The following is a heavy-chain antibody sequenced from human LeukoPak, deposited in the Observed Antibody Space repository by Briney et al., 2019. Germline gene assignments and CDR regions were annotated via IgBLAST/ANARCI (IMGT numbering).Heavy chain of an antibody. CDR2: IYYSGST. D-gene: IGHD3-10*01. V-gene: IGHV4-39*01. CDR1: GASISSSSYY. Sequence: SETLSLTCTVSGASISSSSYYWGWIRQPPGKGLEWIGSIYYSGSTYYNPSLKSRITISVDTSKNQFSLKLSSVTAADTAVYYCARHITMVRGSRHFDYWGQGTLVTVSS. J-gene: IGHJ4*02. CDR3: ARHITMVRGSRHFDY.